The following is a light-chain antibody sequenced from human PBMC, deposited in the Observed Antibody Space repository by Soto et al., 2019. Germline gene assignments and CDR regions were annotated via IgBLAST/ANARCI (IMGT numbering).Light chain of an antibody. V-gene: IGKV1-39*01. CDR2: AAS. Sequence: DIQMTQSPSSLSASVEDRVIITCRARHSISNHLNWYQQKPGKAPKLLIFAASSLQSGVPSRFSGSRSGPDFTLTISSLQPEDFATYYCQQSYSSPPTFGQGTKVEIK. J-gene: IGKJ1*01. CDR3: QQSYSSPPT. CDR1: HSISNH.